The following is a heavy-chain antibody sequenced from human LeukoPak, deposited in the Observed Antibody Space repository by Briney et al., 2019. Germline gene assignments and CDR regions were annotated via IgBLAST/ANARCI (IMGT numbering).Heavy chain of an antibody. CDR2: IGRTGAI. D-gene: IGHD4-17*01. CDR3: AGDQEGGGTYGAFFDC. J-gene: IGHJ4*02. Sequence: PGGSLRLSCAASGFILRSYSMNWVRQAPGKGLEWVSYIGRTGAIFYADSVKGRFTISRDNGKNSLYLQLNSLKDEETAVYFCAGDQEGGGTYGAFFDCWGQGALVTVSS. V-gene: IGHV3-48*02. CDR1: GFILRSYS.